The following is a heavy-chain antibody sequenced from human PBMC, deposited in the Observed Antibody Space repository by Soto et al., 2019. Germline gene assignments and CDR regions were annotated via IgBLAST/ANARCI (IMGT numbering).Heavy chain of an antibody. J-gene: IGHJ4*02. CDR2: IYHSGST. Sequence: PSETLSLTCAVSGGSISSGGYSWSWIRQPPGKGLEWIGYIYHSGSTYYNPSLKSRVTISVDRSKNQFSLKLSSVTAAGTAVYYCARSKYTAFDYWGQGTLVTVSS. CDR1: GGSISSGGYS. D-gene: IGHD5-18*01. CDR3: ARSKYTAFDY. V-gene: IGHV4-30-2*01.